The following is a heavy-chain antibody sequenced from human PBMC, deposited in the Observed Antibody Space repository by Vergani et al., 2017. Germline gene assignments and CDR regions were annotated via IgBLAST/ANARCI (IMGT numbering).Heavy chain of an antibody. Sequence: QVQLVQSGAEVKKPGSSVKVSCKASGGTFSSYAISWVRQAPGQGLEWMGGIIPIFGTATYAQKFQGRVTITADKPTGTAYMELSSLRSEDTAVYYCAGAMGFGSGSYYNLYYFDYWGQGTLVTVSS. V-gene: IGHV1-69*06. CDR1: GGTFSSYA. CDR3: AGAMGFGSGSYYNLYYFDY. J-gene: IGHJ4*02. D-gene: IGHD3-10*01. CDR2: IIPIFGTA.